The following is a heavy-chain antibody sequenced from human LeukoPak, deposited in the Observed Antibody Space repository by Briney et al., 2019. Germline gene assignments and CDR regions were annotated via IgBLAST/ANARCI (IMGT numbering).Heavy chain of an antibody. J-gene: IGHJ4*02. Sequence: ASVKVSCKASGYTFTGYYMHWVRQAPGQGLEWMGWINPNSGGTNYAQKFQGRVTMTRDTSIRTAYMELSRLRSDDTAVYYCAKADTAMIFPDYWGQGTLVTVSS. CDR2: INPNSGGT. CDR3: AKADTAMIFPDY. V-gene: IGHV1-2*02. D-gene: IGHD5-18*01. CDR1: GYTFTGYY.